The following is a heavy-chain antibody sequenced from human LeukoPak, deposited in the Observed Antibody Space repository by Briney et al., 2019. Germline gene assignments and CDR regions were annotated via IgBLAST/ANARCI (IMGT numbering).Heavy chain of an antibody. J-gene: IGHJ6*03. CDR2: IKQDGSEK. V-gene: IGHV3-7*01. CDR1: GFTFSSYW. D-gene: IGHD6-13*01. CDR3: ASIASPYYYYYMDV. Sequence: GGSLRLSCAASGFTFSSYWMSWVRQAPGKGLEWVTNIKQDGSEKYYVDSVKGRFTISRDNAKNSLYLQMNSLRAEDTAVYYCASIASPYYYYYMDVWGKGTTVTVSS.